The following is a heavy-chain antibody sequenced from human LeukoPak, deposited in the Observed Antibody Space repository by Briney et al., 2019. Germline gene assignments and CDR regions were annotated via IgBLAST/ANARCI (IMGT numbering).Heavy chain of an antibody. V-gene: IGHV3-53*01. CDR1: GFTVSSNY. Sequence: PGGSLRLSCAASGFTVSSNYMSWVRQAPGKGLEWVSVIYSGGSTYYADSAKGRFTISRDNSKNTLYLQMNSLRAEDTAVYYCASPGVYYGSGSYYYWGQGTLVTVSS. J-gene: IGHJ4*02. CDR2: IYSGGST. CDR3: ASPGVYYGSGSYYY. D-gene: IGHD3-10*01.